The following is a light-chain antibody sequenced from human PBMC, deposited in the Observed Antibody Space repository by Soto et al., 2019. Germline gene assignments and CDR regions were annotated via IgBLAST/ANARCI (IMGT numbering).Light chain of an antibody. CDR1: SSNIGAGYE. V-gene: IGLV1-40*01. Sequence: QSVLTQPPSVSGAPGQRVTISCTGSSSNIGAGYEVHWYQQLPGTAPKLLIYGNSNRPSGVPDRLSGSKSGTSASLAITGLQAEDEADYYCQSYDSRMSGYVFGTGTKLTVL. J-gene: IGLJ1*01. CDR3: QSYDSRMSGYV. CDR2: GNS.